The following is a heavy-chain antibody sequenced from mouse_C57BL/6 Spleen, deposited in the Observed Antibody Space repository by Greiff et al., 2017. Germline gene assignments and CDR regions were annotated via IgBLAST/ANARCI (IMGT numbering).Heavy chain of an antibody. J-gene: IGHJ4*01. D-gene: IGHD1-1*01. Sequence: DVKLVESGGGLVKPGGSLKLSCAASGFTFSDYGMHWVRQAPEQGLEWVAYISSGSSTIYYADTVKGRFTISRDNATTTLFLQMTSLRSGDTAMYYGERGGTTVVAYYYAMDYWGQGTSVTVSS. CDR2: ISSGSSTI. CDR1: GFTFSDYG. V-gene: IGHV5-17*01. CDR3: ERGGTTVVAYYYAMDY.